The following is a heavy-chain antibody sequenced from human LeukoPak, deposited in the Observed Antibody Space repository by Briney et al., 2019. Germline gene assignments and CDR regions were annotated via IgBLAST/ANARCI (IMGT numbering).Heavy chain of an antibody. CDR1: GGSISSYY. J-gene: IGHJ2*01. CDR3: AREDLGLGIAVADPFRYFDL. CDR2: IYYSGST. V-gene: IGHV4-59*01. Sequence: KPSETLSLTCTVSGGSISSYYWSWIRQPPGKGLEWIGYIYYSGSTNYNPSLKSRVTISVDTSKNQFSLKLSSVTAADTAVYYCAREDLGLGIAVADPFRYFDLWGRGTLVTVSS. D-gene: IGHD6-19*01.